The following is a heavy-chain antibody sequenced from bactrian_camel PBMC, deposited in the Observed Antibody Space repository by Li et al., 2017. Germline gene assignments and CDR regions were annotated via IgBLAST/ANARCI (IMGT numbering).Heavy chain of an antibody. V-gene: IGHV3S66*01. CDR2: ILSDDSST. CDR1: RDGHASNC. CDR3: AAGTNAYGVGTCQYDY. Sequence: VQLVESGGGSVQAGGSLRLSCAVSRDGHASNCLGWFRQVPGKERDGTVLILSDDSSTYYADSVKGRFTVSYDSAKHTVYLQMDSLKPEDTAMYLCAAGTNAYGVGTCQYDYWGRGTQVTV. J-gene: IGHJ4*01. D-gene: IGHD1*01.